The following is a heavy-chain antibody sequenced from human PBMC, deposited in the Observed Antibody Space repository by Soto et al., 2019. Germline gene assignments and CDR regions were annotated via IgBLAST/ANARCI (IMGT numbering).Heavy chain of an antibody. V-gene: IGHV1-2*02. CDR3: ARRMGSGWYGYYYYGMDV. D-gene: IGHD6-19*01. CDR2: INPNSGGT. Sequence: ASVKVSCKASGYTFTGYYMHWVRQAPGQGLEWMGWINPNSGGTNYAQKFQGRVTMTRDTSISTAYMELSRLRSDDTAVYYCARRMGSGWYGYYYYGMDVWGQGTTVTVSS. CDR1: GYTFTGYY. J-gene: IGHJ6*02.